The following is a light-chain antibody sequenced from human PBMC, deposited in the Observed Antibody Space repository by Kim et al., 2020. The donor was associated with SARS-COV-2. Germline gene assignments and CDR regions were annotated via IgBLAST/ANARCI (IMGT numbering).Light chain of an antibody. CDR3: HQRSNSPLT. CDR2: GAS. V-gene: IGKV3-11*01. Sequence: EIVLTQSPATLSLSPGERATLSCRASQSVSNYLAWYQQKLGQPPRLLIYGASNRATGVPARFSGSGSGTDFTLIITSLEPEDFAVYYCHQRSNSPLTFGGGTKVDIK. J-gene: IGKJ4*01. CDR1: QSVSNY.